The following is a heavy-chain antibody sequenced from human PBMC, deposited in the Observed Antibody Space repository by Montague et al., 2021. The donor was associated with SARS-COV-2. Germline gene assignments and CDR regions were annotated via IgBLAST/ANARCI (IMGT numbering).Heavy chain of an antibody. J-gene: IGHJ4*02. CDR1: GGSFSGYY. Sequence: SETLSLTCAVYGGSFSGYYGNWIRQPPGKGLEWIGEINHSGSTNYNPSLKSRVTMSVDTSKNQFSLKLSSVTAADTAVYYCARGARQGYGFRLGSFDSWGQGTLVTVSS. CDR2: INHSGST. CDR3: ARGARQGYGFRLGSFDS. V-gene: IGHV4-34*01. D-gene: IGHD3-10*01.